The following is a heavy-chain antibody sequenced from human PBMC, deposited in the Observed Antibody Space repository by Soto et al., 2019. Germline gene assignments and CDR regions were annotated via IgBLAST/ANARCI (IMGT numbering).Heavy chain of an antibody. D-gene: IGHD6-13*01. Sequence: PSETLSLTCTVSGGSVNSGNYYWSWIRQPPGKGLEWIGYISNRGSTNYNPSLKRRITISVDTSKNQFSLKLGSVTAADTAVYYWAGGAGGRSRRYGMDVWGQGTTGTVSS. J-gene: IGHJ6*01. CDR1: GGSVNSGNYY. V-gene: IGHV4-61*01. CDR2: ISNRGST. CDR3: AGGAGGRSRRYGMDV.